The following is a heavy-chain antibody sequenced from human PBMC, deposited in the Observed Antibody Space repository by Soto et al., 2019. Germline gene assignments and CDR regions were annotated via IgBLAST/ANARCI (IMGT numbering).Heavy chain of an antibody. V-gene: IGHV4-59*01. J-gene: IGHJ4*01. D-gene: IGHD5-12*01. CDR1: GGSISSYY. Sequence: QVQLQESGPGLVKPSETLSLTCTVSGGSISSYYWSWIRQPPGKGLEWIGYIYYSGSTNYNPSLKRRVTISVDTSKNPFSLKLSSVTAADTAVYYCAREGYSGYAPFDYRGQGTLVTVSS. CDR2: IYYSGST. CDR3: AREGYSGYAPFDY.